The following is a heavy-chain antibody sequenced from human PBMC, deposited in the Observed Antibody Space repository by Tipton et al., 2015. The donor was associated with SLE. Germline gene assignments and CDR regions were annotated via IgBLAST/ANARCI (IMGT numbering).Heavy chain of an antibody. D-gene: IGHD4-17*01. CDR2: IIPILGIA. J-gene: IGHJ3*02. Sequence: QLVQSGPEVKKPGSSVKVSCKASGGTFSSYAISWVRQAPGQGLEWMGGIIPILGIANYAQKFQGRVTITADKSTSTAYMELSSLRSEDTAVYYCAREAPTTVTPNDAFDIWGQGTMVTVSS. CDR1: GGTFSSYA. CDR3: AREAPTTVTPNDAFDI. V-gene: IGHV1-69*09.